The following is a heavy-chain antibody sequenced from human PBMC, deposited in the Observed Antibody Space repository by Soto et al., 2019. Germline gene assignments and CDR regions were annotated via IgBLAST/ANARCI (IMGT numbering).Heavy chain of an antibody. CDR3: ARVERGTATTVVDAFDI. V-gene: IGHV4-34*01. J-gene: IGHJ3*02. CDR2: MSHSGGT. CDR1: GGFGSSGSYY. D-gene: IGHD1-1*01. Sequence: QVQLQQWGAGLLKPSETLSLTCAVDGGFGSSGSYYWSWIRQPPGKGLEWIGEMSHSGGTHFNPSLKSRVTISVDTSKNQFSLKMSSVTAADTALYYCARVERGTATTVVDAFDIWGPGTMVTVSS.